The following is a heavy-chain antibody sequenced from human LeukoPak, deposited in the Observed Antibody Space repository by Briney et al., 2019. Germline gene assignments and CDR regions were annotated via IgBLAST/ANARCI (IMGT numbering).Heavy chain of an antibody. D-gene: IGHD5-12*01. CDR3: ARSGYDYSWFDP. Sequence: GASVKVSCKASGYTFTGYDINWVRQATGQGLEWMGWMNPNSGNTGYAQKFQGRVTITRNTSISTAYMELSSLRSEDTAVYYCARSGYDYSWFDPWGQGTLVTVSS. J-gene: IGHJ5*02. CDR1: GYTFTGYD. V-gene: IGHV1-8*03. CDR2: MNPNSGNT.